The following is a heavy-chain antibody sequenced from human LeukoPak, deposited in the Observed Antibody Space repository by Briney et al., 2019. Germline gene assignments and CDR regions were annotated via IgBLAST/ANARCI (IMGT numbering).Heavy chain of an antibody. CDR1: GGTFSSYA. J-gene: IGHJ4*02. D-gene: IGHD5-24*01. CDR3: ARAVEMATIREGFDY. Sequence: VASVKVSCKASGGTFSSYAISWVRQAPGQGLEWMGRIIPILGIANYAQKFQGRVTITADKSTSTAYMELSSLRSEDTAVYYCARAVEMATIREGFDYWGQGTLVTVSS. CDR2: IIPILGIA. V-gene: IGHV1-69*04.